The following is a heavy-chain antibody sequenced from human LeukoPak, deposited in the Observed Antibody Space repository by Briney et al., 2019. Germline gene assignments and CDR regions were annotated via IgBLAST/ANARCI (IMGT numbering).Heavy chain of an antibody. D-gene: IGHD3/OR15-3a*01. V-gene: IGHV1-46*01. Sequence: GASVKVSCKASGYTFTSYYMHWVRQAPGQGLEWMGIINPSGGSTSYAQKFQGRVTMTRDTSTSTVYTELSSLRSEDTAVYYCARDRRSSGLGLDFQHWGQGTLVTVFS. CDR1: GYTFTSYY. CDR3: ARDRRSSGLGLDFQH. J-gene: IGHJ1*01. CDR2: INPSGGST.